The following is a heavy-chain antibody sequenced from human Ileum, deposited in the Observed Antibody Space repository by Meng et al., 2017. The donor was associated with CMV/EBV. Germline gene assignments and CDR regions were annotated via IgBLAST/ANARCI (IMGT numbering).Heavy chain of an antibody. V-gene: IGHV3-48*03. CDR2: IATGDRFGGGKT. CDR3: ARDRYCHNGVCYAPPPPYYYALGV. Sequence: GGSLRLSCAASGFSFSSYEFNWVRQAPGKGLEWVANIATGDRFGGGKTKYADSVKGRFTISRDDAKNTLYLQMDSLRAEDTAIYYCARDRYCHNGVCYAPPPPYYYALGVWGHGTTVTVSS. CDR1: GFSFSSYE. J-gene: IGHJ6*02. D-gene: IGHD2-8*01.